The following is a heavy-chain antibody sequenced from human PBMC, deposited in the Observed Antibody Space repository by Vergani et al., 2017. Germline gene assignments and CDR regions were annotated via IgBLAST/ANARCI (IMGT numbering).Heavy chain of an antibody. CDR1: GFTFSSYA. D-gene: IGHD3-22*01. CDR3: ARATILAYYYDSSGYYRAFDI. V-gene: IGHV3-64*04. J-gene: IGHJ3*02. Sequence: VQLVESGGGLVQPGGSLRLSCSASGFTFSSYAMHWVRQAPGKGLEYVSAISSNGGSTYYADSVKGRFTISRDNSKNTLYLQMNSLRAEDTAVYYCARATILAYYYDSSGYYRAFDIWGQGTMVTVSS. CDR2: ISSNGGST.